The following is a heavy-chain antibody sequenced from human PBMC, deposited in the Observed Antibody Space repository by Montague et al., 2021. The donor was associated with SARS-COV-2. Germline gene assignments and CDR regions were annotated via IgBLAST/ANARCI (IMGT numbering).Heavy chain of an antibody. V-gene: IGHV4-31*03. J-gene: IGHJ4*02. D-gene: IGHD6-13*01. CDR3: ATAECGSWYFFDY. Sequence: TLSLTCSVSGDSISSGGYYWSWLRQPPGKGLEWMGDIYYSGSTYYNPSLKSRVTISVATSKNQFSLKLSSVTAADTAVYYCATAECGSWYFFDYWGQGTLVTVSS. CDR1: GDSISSGGYY. CDR2: IYYSGST.